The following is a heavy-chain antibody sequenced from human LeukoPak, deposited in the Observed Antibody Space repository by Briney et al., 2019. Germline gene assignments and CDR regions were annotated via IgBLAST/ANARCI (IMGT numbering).Heavy chain of an antibody. J-gene: IGHJ5*02. D-gene: IGHD2/OR15-2a*01. V-gene: IGHV3-74*01. CDR2: IRGDGILT. CDR1: GFTFRDPW. CDR3: ARSDYLDP. Sequence: GGSLRLSCAASGFTFRDPWMSWVRHAPGKGLVWVSRIRGDGILTTYADSVKGRFTISRDNARNTLFLQMNSLTADDAAVYYCARSDYLDPWGQGTLVTVSS.